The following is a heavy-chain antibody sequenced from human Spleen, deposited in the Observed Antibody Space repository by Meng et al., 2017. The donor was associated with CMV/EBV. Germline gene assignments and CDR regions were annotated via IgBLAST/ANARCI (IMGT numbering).Heavy chain of an antibody. Sequence: FTGYSLHRVPQSPGPGLQCMGWVTPTNSASNSAQSFPGRVTITRDTSIGTVYMELSRLRSDDTAVSYCVSDVYCNRIGCYYNWFDPWGQGTLVTVSS. V-gene: IGHV1-2*02. D-gene: IGHD2-2*01. CDR2: VTPTNSAS. J-gene: IGHJ5*02. CDR1: FTGYS. CDR3: VSDVYCNRIGCYYNWFDP.